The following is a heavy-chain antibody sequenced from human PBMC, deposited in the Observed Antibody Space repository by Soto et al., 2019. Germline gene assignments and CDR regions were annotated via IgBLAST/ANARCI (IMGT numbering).Heavy chain of an antibody. Sequence: GGSLRLSCAASGFTFSSYSMNWVRQAPGKGLEWVSYISSSSSTIYYADSVKGRFTISRDNAKNSLYLQMNSLRDEDTAVYYCAREVPGIFGLVIPYFDYWGQGTLVTVSS. V-gene: IGHV3-48*02. J-gene: IGHJ4*02. D-gene: IGHD3-3*01. CDR1: GFTFSSYS. CDR2: ISSSSSTI. CDR3: AREVPGIFGLVIPYFDY.